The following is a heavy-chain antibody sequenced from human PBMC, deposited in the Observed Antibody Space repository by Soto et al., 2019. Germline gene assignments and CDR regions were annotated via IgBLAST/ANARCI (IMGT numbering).Heavy chain of an antibody. CDR3: ARDTDLDY. CDR1: GFTFSIYT. Sequence: PGGSLRLSCAASGFTFSIYTMHWVRQAPGTGLEYVSGISSNGGSTYYANSVKGRFTISRDNSKNTLYLQMGSLRPEDMAMYYCARDTDLDYWGQGALVTGSS. J-gene: IGHJ4*02. CDR2: ISSNGGST. V-gene: IGHV3-64*01.